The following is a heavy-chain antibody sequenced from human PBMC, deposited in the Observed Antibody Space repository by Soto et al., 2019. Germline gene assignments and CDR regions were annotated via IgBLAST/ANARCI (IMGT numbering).Heavy chain of an antibody. Sequence: GESLKISCKGSGYNFATYWIGWVRQMPGKGLECMGIIYPGDSDTRYSPSFQGQVTISADKSISTAYLQWSSLRASDTAIYYCARQGQHNWFVPWGQGTLVTVSS. J-gene: IGHJ5*02. D-gene: IGHD5-18*01. V-gene: IGHV5-51*01. CDR1: GYNFATYW. CDR2: IYPGDSDT. CDR3: ARQGQHNWFVP.